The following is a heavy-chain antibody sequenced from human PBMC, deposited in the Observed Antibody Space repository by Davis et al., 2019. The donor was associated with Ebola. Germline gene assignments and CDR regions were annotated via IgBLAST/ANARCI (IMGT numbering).Heavy chain of an antibody. CDR1: GGSFSGYY. J-gene: IGHJ4*02. V-gene: IGHV4-34*01. Sequence: PSETLSLTCAVYGGSFSGYYWSWIRQPPGKGLEWIGEINHSGSTNYNPSLKSRVTISVDTSKNQFSLKLSSVTAADTAVYYCARSLWFGEFCDYWGQGTLVTVSS. D-gene: IGHD3-10*01. CDR3: ARSLWFGEFCDY. CDR2: INHSGST.